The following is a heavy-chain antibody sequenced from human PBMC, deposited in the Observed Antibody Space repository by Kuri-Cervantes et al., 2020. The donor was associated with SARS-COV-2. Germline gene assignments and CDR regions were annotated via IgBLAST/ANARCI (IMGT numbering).Heavy chain of an antibody. CDR3: ARAEWGLIDY. D-gene: IGHD1-26*01. CDR1: GFTVSSNY. V-gene: IGHV3-66*01. J-gene: IGHJ4*02. Sequence: LSLTCAASGFTVSSNYMSWVRQAPGKGLEWVSVIYSCGSTYYADSVKGRFTISRDNAKNSLYLQMNSLRAEDTAVYYCARAEWGLIDYWGQGTLVTVSS. CDR2: IYSCGST.